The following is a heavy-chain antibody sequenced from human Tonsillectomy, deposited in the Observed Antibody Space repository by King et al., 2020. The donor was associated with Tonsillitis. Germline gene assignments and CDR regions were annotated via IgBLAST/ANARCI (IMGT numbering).Heavy chain of an antibody. V-gene: IGHV4-34*01. Sequence: VQLQQWGAGLLKPSETLSLPCAVYGGSFSGYYWSWIRQPPGKGLEWIGEINHSGSTNYNPSLKSRVTISVDTSKNQFSLKVSSVTAADTAVYYCARLVAVAGDYWGQGTLVTVSS. CDR1: GGSFSGYY. CDR3: ARLVAVAGDY. CDR2: INHSGST. D-gene: IGHD6-19*01. J-gene: IGHJ4*02.